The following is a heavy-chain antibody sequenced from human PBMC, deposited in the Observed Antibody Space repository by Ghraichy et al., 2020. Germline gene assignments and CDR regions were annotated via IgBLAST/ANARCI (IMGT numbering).Heavy chain of an antibody. CDR2: IYYSGST. CDR1: GRSISSSIYY. D-gene: IGHD6-13*01. J-gene: IGHJ2*01. V-gene: IGHV4-39*01. Sequence: SETLSLTCTVSGRSISSSIYYWVWLRQPPGKGLEWIGSIYYSGSTYYNPSLKSRVTIYVDTSKNQFSLKLSSVTAADTAVYYCARRVGPAAGTLDCYFDLWGRGPLVPVSS. CDR3: ARRVGPAAGTLDCYFDL.